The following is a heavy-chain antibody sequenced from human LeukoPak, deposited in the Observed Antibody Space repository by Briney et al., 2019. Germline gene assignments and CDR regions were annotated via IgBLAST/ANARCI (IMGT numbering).Heavy chain of an antibody. CDR2: ISSSSSTI. V-gene: IGHV3-48*01. CDR3: ARTLVGATRPYYFDY. D-gene: IGHD1-26*01. CDR1: GFTFSSYS. Sequence: GGSLRLSCAASGFTFSSYSMNWVRQAPGKGLEGGSYISSSSSTIYYADSVKGRFTISRDNAKNSLYLQMNRLRAEDTAVYYCARTLVGATRPYYFDYWGQGTLVTVSS. J-gene: IGHJ4*02.